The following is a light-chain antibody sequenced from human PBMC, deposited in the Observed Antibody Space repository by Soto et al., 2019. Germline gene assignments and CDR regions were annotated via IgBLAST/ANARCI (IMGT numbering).Light chain of an antibody. CDR2: DAS. J-gene: IGKJ1*01. V-gene: IGKV3-11*01. Sequence: ETVLTQSPATRSLSPGERATLSCRASQSVRSNLAWYQHKPGQAPRLLIYDASNRATGIPGRFSGSGSGTDFTLTISNLEPEYFAVYYCQQRDNWPWTFGQGAKVEIK. CDR1: QSVRSN. CDR3: QQRDNWPWT.